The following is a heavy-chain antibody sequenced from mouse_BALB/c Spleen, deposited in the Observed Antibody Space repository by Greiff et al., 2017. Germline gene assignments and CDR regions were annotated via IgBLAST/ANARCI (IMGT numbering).Heavy chain of an antibody. CDR2: IWGDGST. CDR1: GFSLTGYG. V-gene: IGHV2-6-7*01. CDR3: ARDYYGSSFAY. D-gene: IGHD1-1*01. J-gene: IGHJ3*01. Sequence: VQLQQSGPGLVAPSQSLSITCTVSGFSLTGYGVNWVRQPPGKGLEWLGMIWGDGSTDYNSALKSRLSISKDNTKSQVFLKMNSLQNDDTARYYCARDYYGSSFAYWGQGTLVTVSA.